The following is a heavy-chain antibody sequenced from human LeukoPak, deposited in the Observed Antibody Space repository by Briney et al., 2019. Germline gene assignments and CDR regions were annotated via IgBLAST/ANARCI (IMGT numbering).Heavy chain of an antibody. CDR3: ARLRSIAAAGKEFDY. CDR2: INPNSGGT. J-gene: IGHJ4*02. Sequence: GASVKVSCKASGYTFTGYYMHWVGQASGQGLEWMGWINPNSGGTNYAQKFQGRVTMTRDTSISTAYMELSRLRSDDTAVYYCARLRSIAAAGKEFDYWGQGTLVTVSS. D-gene: IGHD6-13*01. V-gene: IGHV1-2*02. CDR1: GYTFTGYY.